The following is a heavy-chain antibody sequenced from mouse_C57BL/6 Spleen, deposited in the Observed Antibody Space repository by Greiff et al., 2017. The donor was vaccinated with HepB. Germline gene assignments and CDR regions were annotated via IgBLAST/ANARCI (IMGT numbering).Heavy chain of an antibody. J-gene: IGHJ2*01. CDR3: TRSDYGSSYYFDY. D-gene: IGHD1-1*01. CDR2: IDPETGGT. CDR1: GYTFTDYE. Sequence: VKLVESGAELVRPGASVTLSCKASGYTFTDYEMHWVKQTPVHGLEWIGAIDPETGGTAYNQKFKGKAILTADKSSSTAYMELRSLTSEDSAVYYCTRSDYGSSYYFDYWGQGTTLTVSS. V-gene: IGHV1-15*01.